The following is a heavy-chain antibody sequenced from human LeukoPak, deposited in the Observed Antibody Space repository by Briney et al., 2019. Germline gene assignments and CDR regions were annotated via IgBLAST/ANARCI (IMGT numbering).Heavy chain of an antibody. CDR3: ARGGSYGSGSYRTGGLDY. V-gene: IGHV3-74*01. CDR1: GFTFSSYW. Sequence: PGGSLRLSCAASGFTFSSYWMHWVRQAPGKGLVWVSRINSDGSSTSYADSVKGRFTISRDNAKNTLYLQMNSLRAEDTAVYYCARGGSYGSGSYRTGGLDYWGQGTLVTVSS. CDR2: INSDGSST. D-gene: IGHD3-10*01. J-gene: IGHJ4*02.